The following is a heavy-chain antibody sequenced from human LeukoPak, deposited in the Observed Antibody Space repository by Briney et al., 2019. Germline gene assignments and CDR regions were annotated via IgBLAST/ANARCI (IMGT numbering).Heavy chain of an antibody. CDR3: AKDGVWEFLFDI. Sequence: GGSLRLSCAASGFTFSSYAMSWVRQAPGKGLEWVSAISGSGSSTYYADSVKGRFTISRDNSKNTLYLQMNSLRAEDTAVYYCAKDGVWEFLFDIWGQGTMVTVSS. CDR2: ISGSGSST. J-gene: IGHJ3*02. D-gene: IGHD3-10*01. CDR1: GFTFSSYA. V-gene: IGHV3-23*01.